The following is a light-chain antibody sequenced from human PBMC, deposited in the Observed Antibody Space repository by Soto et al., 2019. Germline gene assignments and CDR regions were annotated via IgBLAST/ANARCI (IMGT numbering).Light chain of an antibody. CDR2: AAS. CDR3: QQYDGSLFT. CDR1: QSLSSSL. J-gene: IGKJ3*01. V-gene: IGKV3-20*01. Sequence: EIVLTQSPDTLSLSPGERATLSCRASQSLSSSLLAWSQQKPGQAPRPLISAASTRATGIPDRFSGSGSGTEFTLTISRLEPEDFAVYYCQQYDGSLFTFGPGTRVDIK.